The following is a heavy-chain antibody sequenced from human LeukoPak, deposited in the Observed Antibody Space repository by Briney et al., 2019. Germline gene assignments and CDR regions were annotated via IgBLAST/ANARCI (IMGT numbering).Heavy chain of an antibody. CDR3: GRGGIPYYYGSGSRPRPFDY. CDR2: ISAYIGNT. Sequence: ASVKVSCKPSGYTFTGYGISWVRQAPGLGLEGLGWISAYIGNTNYAQKLQGRVTMTTDTSTSKAYMELRSLRSDDTAVYYCGRGGIPYYYGSGSRPRPFDYWGQGTLVTVSS. V-gene: IGHV1-18*04. D-gene: IGHD3-10*01. J-gene: IGHJ4*02. CDR1: GYTFTGYG.